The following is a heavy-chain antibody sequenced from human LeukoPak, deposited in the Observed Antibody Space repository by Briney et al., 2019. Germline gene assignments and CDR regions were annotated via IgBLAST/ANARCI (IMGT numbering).Heavy chain of an antibody. CDR2: INHSGSS. V-gene: IGHV4-34*01. Sequence: SDTLSLTCAGYGGSFSGYYWTWIRQPPGKTLEWIGEINHSGSSNYNPSLMSRVTMSVDTSKNQISLRLSSVTAADTAVYYCARETSPYSKRGWYFDLWGRGTPVTVSS. CDR1: GGSFSGYY. CDR3: ARETSPYSKRGWYFDL. D-gene: IGHD5-12*01. J-gene: IGHJ2*01.